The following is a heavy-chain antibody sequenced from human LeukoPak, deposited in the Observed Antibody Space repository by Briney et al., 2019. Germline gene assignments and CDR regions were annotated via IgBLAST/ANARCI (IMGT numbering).Heavy chain of an antibody. J-gene: IGHJ4*02. V-gene: IGHV3-23*01. Sequence: GGSLRLSCAASGFTFSTYGMNWVRQAPGKRLEWVSAIGGSDGTTFYADSVKGRFTISRDTSKNTLYLQMNSLRAEDTAVYYCAKEQAPRLPFDHWGQGTLVTVSS. CDR3: AKEQAPRLPFDH. D-gene: IGHD2-21*01. CDR2: IGGSDGTT. CDR1: GFTFSTYG.